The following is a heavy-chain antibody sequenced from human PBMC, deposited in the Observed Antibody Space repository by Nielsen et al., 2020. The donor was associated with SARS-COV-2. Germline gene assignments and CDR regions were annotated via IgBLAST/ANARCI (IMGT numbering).Heavy chain of an antibody. J-gene: IGHJ6*02. CDR3: ARHPSPQFLATPVYYYGMDV. D-gene: IGHD1-26*01. CDR2: IYYSGST. V-gene: IGHV4-61*07. Sequence: WLRQPPGKGLEWIGSIYYSGSTNYNPSLKSRVTISVDTSKNQFSLKLSSVTAADTAVYYCARHPSPQFLATPVYYYGMDVWGQGTTVTVSS.